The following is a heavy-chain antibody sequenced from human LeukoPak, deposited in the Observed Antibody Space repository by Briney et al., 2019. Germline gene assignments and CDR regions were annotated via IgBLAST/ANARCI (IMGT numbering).Heavy chain of an antibody. CDR1: GYTFTGYY. D-gene: IGHD6-19*01. CDR3: ARSRGIAVAGTRGYYYMDV. J-gene: IGHJ6*03. CDR2: INPNSGGT. V-gene: IGHV1-2*06. Sequence: ASVKVSCKASGYTFTGYYMHWVRQAPGQGLEWMGRINPNSGGTNYAQKFQGRVTMTRDTSISTADMELSRLRSDDTAVYYCARSRGIAVAGTRGYYYMDVWGKGTTVTVSS.